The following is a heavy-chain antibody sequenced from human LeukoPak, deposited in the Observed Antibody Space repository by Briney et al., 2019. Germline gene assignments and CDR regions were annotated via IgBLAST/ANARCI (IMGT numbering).Heavy chain of an antibody. CDR2: INPNSGGT. D-gene: IGHD3-10*01. J-gene: IGHJ5*02. CDR1: GYTFTGYY. Sequence: ASVKVSCKASGYTFTGYYMHWVRQAPGQGLEWMGWINPNSGGTNYAQKLQGRVTMTTDTSTSTAYMELRSLRSDDTAVYYCAQIPGQKYYYGSGSLDPWGQGTLVTVSS. V-gene: IGHV1-2*02. CDR3: AQIPGQKYYYGSGSLDP.